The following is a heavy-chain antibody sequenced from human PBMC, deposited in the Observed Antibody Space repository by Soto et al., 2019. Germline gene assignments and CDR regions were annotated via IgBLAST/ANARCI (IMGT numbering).Heavy chain of an antibody. J-gene: IGHJ4*02. CDR3: AKGNYGGNS. CDR2: ISYDGSNK. Sequence: QVQLVESGGGVVQPGRSLRLSCAASGFTFSSYGMHWVRQAPGKGLEWVAVISYDGSNKYYADSVKGRFTISRDNSKNTLYLQMNSLRAEDTAVYYGAKGNYGGNSWGQGTLVTVST. D-gene: IGHD4-17*01. CDR1: GFTFSSYG. V-gene: IGHV3-30*18.